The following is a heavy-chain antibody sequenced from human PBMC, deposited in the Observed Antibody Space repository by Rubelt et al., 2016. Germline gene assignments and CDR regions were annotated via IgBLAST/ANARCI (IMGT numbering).Heavy chain of an antibody. D-gene: IGHD3-3*01. V-gene: IGHV1-46*01. J-gene: IGHJ5*02. CDR1: GYTFTSYY. Sequence: QVQLVQSGAEVKKPGASVKVSCKASGYTFTSYYMHWVRQAPGQGLEWMGIINPSGGSTSYAKKFPGRVTTTRDPSTSTVYMELSSLRSAATAVYYCARSPRYDFEDNWFDPWGQGTLVTVSS. CDR3: ARSPRYDFEDNWFDP. CDR2: INPSGGST.